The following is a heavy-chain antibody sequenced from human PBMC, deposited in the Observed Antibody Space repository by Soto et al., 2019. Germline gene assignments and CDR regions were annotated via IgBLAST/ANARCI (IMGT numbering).Heavy chain of an antibody. V-gene: IGHV5-51*01. CDR2: IYPGDSDT. CDR1: GYSFTSYW. CDR3: ARNAPMGYYYYGMDV. Sequence: HGESLKISCKGSGYSFTSYWIGWVRQMPGKGLDWMGIIYPGDSDTRYSPSFQGQVTISADKSISTAYLQWSSLKASDTAMYYCARNAPMGYYYYGMDVWGQGTTVTVSS. J-gene: IGHJ6*02. D-gene: IGHD3-10*01.